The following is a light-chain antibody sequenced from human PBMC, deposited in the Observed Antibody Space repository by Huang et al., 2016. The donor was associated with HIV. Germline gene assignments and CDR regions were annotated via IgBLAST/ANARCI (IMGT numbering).Light chain of an antibody. J-gene: IGKJ1*01. CDR3: QQYYSTPPT. V-gene: IGKV1-NL1*01. CDR2: AAS. Sequence: DIQMTQSPSSLSASVGGRVTITCRASQGISNSLAWYQHKPGQAPKLLIYAASRLEGGVPSRFSGSGSGTDYTLVISSLQPEDSATYYCQQYYSTPPTFGQGTKVDIK. CDR1: QGISNS.